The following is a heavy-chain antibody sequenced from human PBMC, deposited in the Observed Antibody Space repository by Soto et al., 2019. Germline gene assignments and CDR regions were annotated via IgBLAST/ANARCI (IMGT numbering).Heavy chain of an antibody. V-gene: IGHV3-7*04. CDR2: INQDGTDK. CDR3: ARISPIMPQGY. D-gene: IGHD2-2*01. J-gene: IGHJ4*02. CDR1: GFTFSNSW. Sequence: GGSLRLSCAASGFTFSNSWLSWVRQAPGKGLEWVANINQDGTDKYYVESVKGRFTISRDNAKNSLYLQANSLRAEDTAVYYCARISPIMPQGYWGQGTRVTVSS.